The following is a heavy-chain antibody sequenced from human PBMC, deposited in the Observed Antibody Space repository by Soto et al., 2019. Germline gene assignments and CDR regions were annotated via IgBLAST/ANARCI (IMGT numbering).Heavy chain of an antibody. CDR3: AKNLHLNPATATDY. CDR1: GFTFSSYG. J-gene: IGHJ4*02. CDR2: ISGSGGST. D-gene: IGHD2-2*01. Sequence: EVQLLDSGGGLVQPGGSLRLSCAASGFTFSSYGMTWVCQAPGKGLEWVSAISGSGGSTYYADSVKGRFTISRANSKNTLYLQMNSLRAEDTAVYYCAKNLHLNPATATDYWGQGTLVTVSS. V-gene: IGHV3-23*01.